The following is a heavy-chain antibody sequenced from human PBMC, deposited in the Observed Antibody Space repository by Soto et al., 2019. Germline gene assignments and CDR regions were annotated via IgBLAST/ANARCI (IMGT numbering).Heavy chain of an antibody. CDR2: IYNDGST. Sequence: QLQLQESGPGLVKSSETLSLTCTVSGDSISSSISFWGWIRQPPGKGLEWIGSIYNDGSTYYNPFLNSRVTISVDTSKNQFSLKLSSVTAADTAVYYCARLTAATPDYWGQGTLVTVSS. J-gene: IGHJ4*02. D-gene: IGHD6-13*01. CDR1: GDSISSSISF. CDR3: ARLTAATPDY. V-gene: IGHV4-39*01.